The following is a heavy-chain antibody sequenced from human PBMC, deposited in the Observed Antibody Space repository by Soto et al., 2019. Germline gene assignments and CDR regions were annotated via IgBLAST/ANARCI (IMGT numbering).Heavy chain of an antibody. CDR3: AKSGGSYYEYYFDY. D-gene: IGHD1-26*01. Sequence: GGSLRLSCAASGFTFSSYAMSWVRQAPGKGLEWVSAISGSGGSTYYADSVKGRFTISRDNSKNTLYLQMNSLRAEDTAVYFCAKSGGSYYEYYFDYWGQGTLVTVSS. CDR2: ISGSGGST. J-gene: IGHJ4*02. CDR1: GFTFSSYA. V-gene: IGHV3-23*01.